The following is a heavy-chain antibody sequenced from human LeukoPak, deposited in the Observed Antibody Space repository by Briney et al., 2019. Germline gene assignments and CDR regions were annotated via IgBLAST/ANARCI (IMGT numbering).Heavy chain of an antibody. CDR3: ARAYYDFWSGYYQGGEYFQH. CDR2: INPNSGGT. D-gene: IGHD3-3*01. J-gene: IGHJ1*01. Sequence: ASVKVSCKASGYTFTVYYMHWVRQAPGQGLEWMGWINPNSGGTNYAQKFQGRVTMTRDTSISTAYMELSRLRSDDTAVYYCARAYYDFWSGYYQGGEYFQHWGQGTLVTVSS. CDR1: GYTFTVYY. V-gene: IGHV1-2*02.